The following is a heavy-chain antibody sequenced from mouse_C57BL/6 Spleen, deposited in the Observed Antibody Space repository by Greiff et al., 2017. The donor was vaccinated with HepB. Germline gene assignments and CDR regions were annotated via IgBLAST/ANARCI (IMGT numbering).Heavy chain of an antibody. Sequence: VQLQQSGAELVRPGTSVKVSCKASGYAFTNYLIEWVKQRPGQGLEWIGVINPGSGGTNYNEKFKGKATLTADKSSSTAYMQHSSLTSEDSAVYFCAREYDYDGFAYWGQGTLVTVSA. D-gene: IGHD2-4*01. CDR1: GYAFTNYL. CDR3: AREYDYDGFAY. CDR2: INPGSGGT. V-gene: IGHV1-54*01. J-gene: IGHJ3*01.